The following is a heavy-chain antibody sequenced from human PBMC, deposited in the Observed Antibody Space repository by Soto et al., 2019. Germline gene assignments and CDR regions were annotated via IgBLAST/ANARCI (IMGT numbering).Heavy chain of an antibody. J-gene: IGHJ4*02. CDR3: ARRVANWGHFDY. CDR2: ISYSGST. CDR1: GGSISSSSYY. Sequence: QLQLQESGPGLVKPSETLSLTCSVSGGSISSSSYYWGWIRQPPGKGLEWIGSISYSGSTYYNPSLKSRVTISVDTSKNQFSRKLCSVPAADTAVYYCARRVANWGHFDYWGQGTLVTVSS. V-gene: IGHV4-39*01. D-gene: IGHD7-27*01.